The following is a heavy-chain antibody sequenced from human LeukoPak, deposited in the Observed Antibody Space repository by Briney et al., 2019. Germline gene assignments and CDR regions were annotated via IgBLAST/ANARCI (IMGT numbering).Heavy chain of an antibody. Sequence: GGSLRLSCAASGFTFSSFAMSWVRQAPGKGLEWVATISHSGGDTNYADSVKGRFTISRDNSKNTLYLQMNSLRVEDTAMYYCAKSGSGSYYVYWGQGILVTVSS. D-gene: IGHD1-26*01. CDR3: AKSGSGSYYVY. J-gene: IGHJ4*02. V-gene: IGHV3-23*01. CDR2: ISHSGGDT. CDR1: GFTFSSFA.